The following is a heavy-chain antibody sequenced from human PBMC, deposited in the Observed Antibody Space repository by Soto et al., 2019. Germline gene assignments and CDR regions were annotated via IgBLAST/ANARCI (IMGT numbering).Heavy chain of an antibody. J-gene: IGHJ5*02. D-gene: IGHD3-10*01. V-gene: IGHV4-59*08. Sequence: SSETLSLTCTVSGGSISSYYWSWIRQPPGKGLGWIGYIYYSGITNYNPSLKSRVTISVDTSKNQFSLKLSSVTAADTAVYYCARHENGELLWFGEGPQWFDPWGQGTLVTVSS. CDR2: IYYSGIT. CDR3: ARHENGELLWFGEGPQWFDP. CDR1: GGSISSYY.